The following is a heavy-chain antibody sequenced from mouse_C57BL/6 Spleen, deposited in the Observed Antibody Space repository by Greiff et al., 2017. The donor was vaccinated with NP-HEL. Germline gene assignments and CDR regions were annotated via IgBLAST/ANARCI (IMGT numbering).Heavy chain of an antibody. CDR2: INPNNGGT. J-gene: IGHJ2*01. Sequence: EVKLMESGPELVKPGASVKIPCKASGYTFTDYNMDWVKQSHGKSLEWIGDINPNNGGTIYNQKFKGKATLTVDKSSSTAYMELRSLTSEDTAVYYCARSDYGSSFYFDYWGQGTTLTVSS. D-gene: IGHD1-1*01. CDR3: ARSDYGSSFYFDY. V-gene: IGHV1-18*01. CDR1: GYTFTDYN.